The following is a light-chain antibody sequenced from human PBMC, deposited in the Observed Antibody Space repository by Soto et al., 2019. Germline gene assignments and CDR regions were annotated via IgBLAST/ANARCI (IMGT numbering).Light chain of an antibody. Sequence: EIVLTQSPGTLSLSPGESATLSCRTSQSISSTYLAWYQQKPGQAPRLLIYGTYSRATGIPDRFSGSGSGRDFTLTISRLEPEDFAVYYCQQYGTSPPVYTFGQGTKLEIK. J-gene: IGKJ2*01. CDR1: QSISSTY. CDR3: QQYGTSPPVYT. V-gene: IGKV3-20*01. CDR2: GTY.